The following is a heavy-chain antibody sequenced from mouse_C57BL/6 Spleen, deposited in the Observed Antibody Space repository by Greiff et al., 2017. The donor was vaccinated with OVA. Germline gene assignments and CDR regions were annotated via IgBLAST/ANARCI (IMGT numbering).Heavy chain of an antibody. J-gene: IGHJ4*01. CDR2: IYPSDSET. V-gene: IGHV1-61*01. D-gene: IGHD2-4*01. CDR3: AREGDYDEGYAMDY. Sequence: QVQLQQPGAELVRPGSSVKLSCQASGYTFTSYWMDWVKQRPGQGPEWIGNIYPSDSETHYNQKFKDKATLTVDKSSSTAYMQLSSLTSEDSAVYYCAREGDYDEGYAMDYWGQGTSVTVSS. CDR1: GYTFTSYW.